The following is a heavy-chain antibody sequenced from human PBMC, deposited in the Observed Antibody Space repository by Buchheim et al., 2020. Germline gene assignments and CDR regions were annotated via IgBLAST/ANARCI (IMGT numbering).Heavy chain of an antibody. V-gene: IGHV4-61*01. D-gene: IGHD2-2*01. J-gene: IGHJ6*03. CDR3: ARQSNSEIVVVPAAIVDV. Sequence: QVQLQESGPGLVKPSETLSLTCTVSGGSVSSGSYYWSWIRQPPGKGLEWIGYIYYSGSTNYNPSLKSRVTISVDTSKNQFSLKLSSVTAADTAVYYCARQSNSEIVVVPAAIVDVWGKGTT. CDR2: IYYSGST. CDR1: GGSVSSGSYY.